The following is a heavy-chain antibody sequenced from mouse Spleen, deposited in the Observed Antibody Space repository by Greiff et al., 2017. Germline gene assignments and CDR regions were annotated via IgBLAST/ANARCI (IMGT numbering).Heavy chain of an antibody. CDR1: GYSFTGYF. Sequence: EVQLQESGPELVKPGASVKISCKASGYSFTGYFMNWVMQSHGKSLEWIGRINPYNGDTFYNQKFKGKATLTVDKSSSTAHMELRSLASEDSAVYYCARDYYGSSYYAMDYWGQGTSVTVSS. CDR3: ARDYYGSSYYAMDY. J-gene: IGHJ4*01. D-gene: IGHD1-1*01. V-gene: IGHV1-20*02. CDR2: INPYNGDT.